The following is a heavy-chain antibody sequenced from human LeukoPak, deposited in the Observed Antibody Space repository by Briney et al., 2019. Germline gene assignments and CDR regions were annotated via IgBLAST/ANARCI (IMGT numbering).Heavy chain of an antibody. D-gene: IGHD3-3*01. CDR1: GGSFSGYY. Sequence: SETLSLTCAVYGGSFSGYYWSWIRQPPGKGLEWIGEINHSGSTNYNPSLKSRVTISVDTSKNQFSLKLSSVTAADTAVYYCASGMSIFGVVTKYNWFDPWGQGTLVTVSS. V-gene: IGHV4-34*01. J-gene: IGHJ5*02. CDR2: INHSGST. CDR3: ASGMSIFGVVTKYNWFDP.